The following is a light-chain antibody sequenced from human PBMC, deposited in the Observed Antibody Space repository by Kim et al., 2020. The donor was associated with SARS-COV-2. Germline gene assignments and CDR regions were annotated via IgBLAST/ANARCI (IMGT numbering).Light chain of an antibody. V-gene: IGKV1-13*02. CDR1: QGIARA. CDR3: QHMDT. J-gene: IGKJ4*01. Sequence: SSLSASVGDRVTCTCRASQGIARALVWYQQKPGKSPKVLIYGASNLGSGVPSRFSGSGSETDFTLTISSLQPEDFATYYCQHMDTFGGGTKVDIK. CDR2: GAS.